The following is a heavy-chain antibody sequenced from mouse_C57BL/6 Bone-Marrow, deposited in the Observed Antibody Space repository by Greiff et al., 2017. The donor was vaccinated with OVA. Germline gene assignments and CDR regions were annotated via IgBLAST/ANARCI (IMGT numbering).Heavy chain of an antibody. CDR2: IWTGGGT. J-gene: IGHJ1*03. D-gene: IGHD1-1*01. Sequence: QVQLQQSGPGLVAPSQSLSITCTVSGFSLTSYAISWVRQPPGKGLEWLGVIWTGGGTNYNSALKSRLSISKDNSKSQVFLKMNSLQTDDTARYYCTRADYYGSSHWYVDVWGTGTTVTVSS. V-gene: IGHV2-9-1*01. CDR3: TRADYYGSSHWYVDV. CDR1: GFSLTSYA.